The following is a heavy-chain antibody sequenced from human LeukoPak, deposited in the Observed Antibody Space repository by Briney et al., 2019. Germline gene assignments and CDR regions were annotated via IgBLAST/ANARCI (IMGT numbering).Heavy chain of an antibody. Sequence: ASVKVSCKASGYTFTSYYMHWVRQAPGQGLEWMGIINPSGGSTSYAQKFQGRVTMTGDMSTSTVYMELSSLRSEDTAVYYCARKSNGGYDSDYWGQGTLVTVSS. CDR3: ARKSNGGYDSDY. J-gene: IGHJ4*02. CDR1: GYTFTSYY. D-gene: IGHD5-12*01. V-gene: IGHV1-46*01. CDR2: INPSGGST.